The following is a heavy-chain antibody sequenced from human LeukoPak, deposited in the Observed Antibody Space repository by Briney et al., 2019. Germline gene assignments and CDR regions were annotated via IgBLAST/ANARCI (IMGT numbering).Heavy chain of an antibody. CDR1: GGSISSSNW. CDR2: IYHSGST. CDR3: ARGGPYDYVWGSYRYCDY. D-gene: IGHD3-16*02. V-gene: IGHV4-4*02. J-gene: IGHJ4*02. Sequence: PSGTLSLTCAVSGGSISSSNWWSWVRQPPGKGLEWIGEIYHSGSTNYNPSLKSRVTISVDTSKNQFSLKLSSVTAADTAVYYCARGGPYDYVWGSYRYCDYWGQGTLVTVSS.